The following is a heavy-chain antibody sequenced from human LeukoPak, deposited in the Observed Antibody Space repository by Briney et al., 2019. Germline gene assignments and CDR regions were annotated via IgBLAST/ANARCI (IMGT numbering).Heavy chain of an antibody. CDR3: ARDRHTAMVYYYYYMDV. Sequence: GGSLRLSCAGSGFTFSNYSINWVCQAPGKGLEWVSSISPGSHYIYYADSVRGRFTISRDNARNSLYLQMNSLRDEDTAVYYCARDRHTAMVYYYYYMDVWGTGTTVTVSS. D-gene: IGHD5-18*01. CDR2: ISPGSHYI. J-gene: IGHJ6*03. V-gene: IGHV3-21*04. CDR1: GFTFSNYS.